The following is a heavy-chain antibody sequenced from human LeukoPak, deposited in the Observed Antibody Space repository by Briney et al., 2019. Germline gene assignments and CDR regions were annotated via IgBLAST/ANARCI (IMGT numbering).Heavy chain of an antibody. Sequence: GASVKVSCKASGYTFTSYGISWVRQAPGQGLEWMGGIIPIFGTANYAQKFQGRVTITTDESTSTAYMELSSLRSEDTAVYYCAREVYSNYWDYFDYWGQGTLVTVSS. V-gene: IGHV1-69*05. D-gene: IGHD4-11*01. CDR2: IIPIFGTA. CDR1: GYTFTSYG. J-gene: IGHJ4*02. CDR3: AREVYSNYWDYFDY.